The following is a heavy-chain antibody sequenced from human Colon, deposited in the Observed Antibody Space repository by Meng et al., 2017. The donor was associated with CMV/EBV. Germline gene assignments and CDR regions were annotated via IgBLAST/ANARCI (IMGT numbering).Heavy chain of an antibody. V-gene: IGHV3-30*02. D-gene: IGHD3-3*02. CDR1: GFIFSHYS. J-gene: IGHJ4*02. CDR2: NRFDGSQQ. Sequence: VGLGGGVVLPAGSLNLSWLTSGFIFSHYSLHWVRQSQGKGLEWVAHNRFDGSQQFYVQSVKGRFTVSRHDPKNTLYLQMNDLRPEDTGVYYCATDHLWGMPNWGRGTLVTVSS. CDR3: ATDHLWGMPN.